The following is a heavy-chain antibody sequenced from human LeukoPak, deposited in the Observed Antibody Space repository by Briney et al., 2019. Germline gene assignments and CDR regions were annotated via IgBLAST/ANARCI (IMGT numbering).Heavy chain of an antibody. CDR1: GGSISGYY. J-gene: IGHJ6*03. V-gene: IGHV4-59*01. D-gene: IGHD1-14*01. Sequence: PSETLSLTCTVSGGSISGYYWSWIRQPPGKGLEWIGYIYSSGSTNYNPSLKSRVTISEDTSKNQFSLNLTSVTAADTAVYSCARILAATAGSMDVWGRGTTVTVSS. CDR2: IYSSGST. CDR3: ARILAATAGSMDV.